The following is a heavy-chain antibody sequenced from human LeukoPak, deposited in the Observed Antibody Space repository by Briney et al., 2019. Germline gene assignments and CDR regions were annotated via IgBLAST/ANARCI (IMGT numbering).Heavy chain of an antibody. CDR3: AREGEGHFDY. Sequence: GSLRLSCAASGFTFRSYSMNWGRQAPGEGLEWVSSISSSSSYIYYADSVKGRFTISRDNAKNSLYLRMNSLRAEDTAVYYCAREGEGHFDYWGQGTLVTVSS. D-gene: IGHD3-10*01. CDR1: GFTFRSYS. V-gene: IGHV3-21*01. J-gene: IGHJ4*02. CDR2: ISSSSSYI.